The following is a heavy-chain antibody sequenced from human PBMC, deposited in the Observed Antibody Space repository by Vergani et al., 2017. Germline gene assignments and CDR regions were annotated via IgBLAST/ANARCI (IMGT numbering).Heavy chain of an antibody. J-gene: IGHJ4*02. CDR3: TRVDDYGDYPLSYYFDY. CDR2: INHSGST. V-gene: IGHV4-34*01. Sequence: QVQLQQWGAGLLKPSETLSLTCAVYGGSFSGYYWSWIRQPPGKGLEWIGEINHSGSTNYNPSLKSRVTISVDTSKNQFSLKLSSVTAADTAVYYCTRVDDYGDYPLSYYFDYWGQGTLVTVSS. D-gene: IGHD4-17*01. CDR1: GGSFSGYY.